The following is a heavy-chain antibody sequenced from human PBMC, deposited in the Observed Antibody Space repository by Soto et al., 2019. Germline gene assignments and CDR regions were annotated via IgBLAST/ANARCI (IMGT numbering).Heavy chain of an antibody. J-gene: IGHJ1*01. V-gene: IGHV3-74*01. CDR3: ARDEGRQGPEYFHH. Sequence: EVQLVESGGGLVQPGGSLRLSCAASGFSFSTYWMYWVRQAPGKGLVWVSRINVDGNTINYADSVKGRFTVSRDNAKNKRYLQMNSLRAEDTAVYYCARDEGRQGPEYFHHWGQGTLVTVSS. CDR2: INVDGNTI. CDR1: GFSFSTYW.